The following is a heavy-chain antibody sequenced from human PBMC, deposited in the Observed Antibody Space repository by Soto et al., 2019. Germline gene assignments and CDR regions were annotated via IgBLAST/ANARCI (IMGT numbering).Heavy chain of an antibody. CDR3: ARGTYYYDSSGYSMYYFDY. CDR2: ISAYNGNT. D-gene: IGHD3-22*01. Sequence: QVQLVQSGAEVKKPGASVKVSCKASGYTFTSYGISWVRQAPGQGLEWMGWISAYNGNTNYAQKLQGRVTMTTDTATSTAYMELRSLRSDDTAVYYCARGTYYYDSSGYSMYYFDYWRQGTLVTVSS. CDR1: GYTFTSYG. J-gene: IGHJ4*02. V-gene: IGHV1-18*01.